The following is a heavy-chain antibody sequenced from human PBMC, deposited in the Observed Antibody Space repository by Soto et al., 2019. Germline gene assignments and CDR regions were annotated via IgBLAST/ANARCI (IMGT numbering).Heavy chain of an antibody. CDR3: ARDGEPDNFWTETIAY. Sequence: ASVNVSCKASGYTFTIYDISWVRQAPGQGIEWMGWISAYNGKTNYAQKLQGRVTMTTDTSTRTAYMEVSSLRSEDTAIYYCARDGEPDNFWTETIAYWGQGTLVTVSS. CDR2: ISAYNGKT. D-gene: IGHD3-3*01. V-gene: IGHV1-18*01. J-gene: IGHJ4*02. CDR1: GYTFTIYD.